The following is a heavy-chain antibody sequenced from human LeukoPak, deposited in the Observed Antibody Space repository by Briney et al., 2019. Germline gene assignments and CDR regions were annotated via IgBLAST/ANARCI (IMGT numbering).Heavy chain of an antibody. V-gene: IGHV4-38-2*02. D-gene: IGHD3-22*01. CDR1: GYSISSGYY. J-gene: IGHJ5*02. CDR2: IYHSGST. CDR3: ARRVYDSSGYYWFDP. Sequence: SETLSLTCTVSGYSISSGYYWGWIRQPPGKGLEGIGSIYHSGSTYYNPSLKSRVTISVDTSKNQFSLKLSSVTAADTAVYYCARRVYDSSGYYWFDPWGQGTLVTVSS.